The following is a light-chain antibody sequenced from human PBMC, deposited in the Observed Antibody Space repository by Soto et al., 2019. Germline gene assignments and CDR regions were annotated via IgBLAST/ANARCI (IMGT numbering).Light chain of an antibody. J-gene: IGKJ1*01. CDR1: QSAGTN. CDR3: QQYGSSSWT. Sequence: EIVLTQSPATLTVSPGERATLSCRASQSAGTNLAWYQQRPGQAPRLLIYGASSRATGIPDRFSGSGSGTEFTLTISRLEPEDFAVYYCQQYGSSSWTFGQGTKVDIK. V-gene: IGKV3-20*01. CDR2: GAS.